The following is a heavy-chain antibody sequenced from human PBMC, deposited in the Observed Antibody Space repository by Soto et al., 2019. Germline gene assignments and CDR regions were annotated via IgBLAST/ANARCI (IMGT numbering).Heavy chain of an antibody. J-gene: IGHJ5*02. Sequence: PSETLSLTCAISGVPITWGDYSWNWIRQPPGKVLAWIGYIFHDGITYYNTSLRSRVTISVDRSRTQFSLKMSSVTAADTAVYYWARGRVVVSAAVMFLCLDPWGQGALVTVSS. CDR3: ARGRVVVSAAVMFLCLDP. CDR1: GVPITWGDYS. V-gene: IGHV4-30-2*01. CDR2: IFHDGIT. D-gene: IGHD2-2*01.